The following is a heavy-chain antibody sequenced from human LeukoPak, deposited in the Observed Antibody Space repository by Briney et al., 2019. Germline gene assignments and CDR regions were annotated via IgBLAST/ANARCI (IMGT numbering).Heavy chain of an antibody. Sequence: GGSLRLSCAVSGFTFSSYWMSWVRQAPGKGLEWVAIIKQDESEKYYVDSVKGRFTISRDNAKNSLFLQMNSLRAEDTAMYYCARDWMLSHRPDYGGKEPLVTVSS. V-gene: IGHV3-7*01. J-gene: IGHJ4*02. CDR3: ARDWMLSHRPDY. CDR1: GFTFSSYW. CDR2: IKQDESEK. D-gene: IGHD3-16*02.